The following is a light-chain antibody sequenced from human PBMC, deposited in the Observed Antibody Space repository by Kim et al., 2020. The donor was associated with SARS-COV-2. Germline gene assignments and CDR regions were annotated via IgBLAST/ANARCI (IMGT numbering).Light chain of an antibody. J-gene: IGKJ4*01. Sequence: SPGERTTLSCRASQSVSGNLAWYQQKPGQAPRLRIYGASTRATGIPARFSGSGSGTEFTLTLSSLQSEDFAVYYCQQYNNWPALTFGGGTKVDIK. CDR3: QQYNNWPALT. CDR1: QSVSGN. V-gene: IGKV3-15*01. CDR2: GAS.